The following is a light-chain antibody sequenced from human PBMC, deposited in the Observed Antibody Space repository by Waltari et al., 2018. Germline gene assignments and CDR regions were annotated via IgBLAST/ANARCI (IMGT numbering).Light chain of an antibody. J-gene: IGKJ1*01. CDR3: QQYNNWRT. CDR1: QSVSSN. Sequence: EIVMTQSPATLSVSPGERATLSCRASQSVSSNLAGYQQRPGQPPRPLIYGASTRATGIPARFSGSGSGTEFTLTISSLQSEDFAVYYCQQYNNWRTFGQGTKVEIK. CDR2: GAS. V-gene: IGKV3-15*01.